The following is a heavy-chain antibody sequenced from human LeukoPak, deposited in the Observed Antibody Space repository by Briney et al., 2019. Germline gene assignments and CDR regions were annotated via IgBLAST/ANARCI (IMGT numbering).Heavy chain of an antibody. V-gene: IGHV3-21*01. J-gene: IGHJ4*02. Sequence: GGSLRLSCAASGFTFSSYSMNWVRQAPGKGLEWVSSISSSSSYIYYADSVKGRFTISRDNAKNSLYLQMNSLRAEDTAVYYCARDLVEAAGFGYWGQGTLVTVSS. CDR3: ARDLVEAAGFGY. CDR2: ISSSSSYI. D-gene: IGHD3-10*01. CDR1: GFTFSSYS.